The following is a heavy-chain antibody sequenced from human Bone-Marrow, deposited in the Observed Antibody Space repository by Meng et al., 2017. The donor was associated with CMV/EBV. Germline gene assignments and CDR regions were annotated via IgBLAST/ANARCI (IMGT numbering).Heavy chain of an antibody. V-gene: IGHV1-2*02. D-gene: IGHD3-3*01. Sequence: ASVKVSCKASGYTFTGYYMHWVRQAPGQGLEWTGWINPNSGGTNYAQKFQGRVTMTRDTSISTAYMELSRLRSDDTAVYYCASLRITIFGVVRFDPWGQGTLVTVSS. CDR2: INPNSGGT. J-gene: IGHJ5*02. CDR1: GYTFTGYY. CDR3: ASLRITIFGVVRFDP.